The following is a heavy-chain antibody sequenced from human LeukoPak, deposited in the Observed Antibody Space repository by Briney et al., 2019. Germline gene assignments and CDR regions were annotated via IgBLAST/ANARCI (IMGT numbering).Heavy chain of an antibody. J-gene: IGHJ4*02. V-gene: IGHV3-23*01. Sequence: GGSLRPSCAASGFTFSSYAMNWVRQAPGKGLEWVSAISGSGGSTYYADSVKGRFTISRDNSKNTLYLRMNSLRAEDTALYYCAKGSGTYYGDYYFDYWGQGTLVTVSS. D-gene: IGHD4-17*01. CDR2: ISGSGGST. CDR1: GFTFSSYA. CDR3: AKGSGTYYGDYYFDY.